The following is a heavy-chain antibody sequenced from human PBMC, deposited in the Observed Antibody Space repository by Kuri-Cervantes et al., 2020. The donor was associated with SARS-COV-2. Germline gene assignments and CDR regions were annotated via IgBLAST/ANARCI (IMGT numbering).Heavy chain of an antibody. CDR2: IKQDGSEE. D-gene: IGHD3-22*01. J-gene: IGHJ4*02. V-gene: IGHV3-7*01. CDR1: GFIFSNYW. CDR3: ARDRDSSGYYPRGPYDY. Sequence: GESLKISCAASGFIFSNYWMTWVRQAPGKGLEWVANIKQDGSEEFYVDSVEGRFTISRDNAKNSLYLQMNSLRAEDTAVYYCARDRDSSGYYPRGPYDYWGQGTLVTVSS.